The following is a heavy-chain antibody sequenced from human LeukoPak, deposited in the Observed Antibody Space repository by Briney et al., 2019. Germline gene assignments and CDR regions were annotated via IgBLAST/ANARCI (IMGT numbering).Heavy chain of an antibody. CDR2: ISGSGGST. J-gene: IGHJ3*02. Sequence: GGSLRLSCAASGFTFSSYAMSWVPQAPGKGLEWVYAISGSGGSTYYADSVKGRFTISRDNSKNTLYLQMNSLRAVDTAVYYCATLTFYDSGRDAFGIWVQGTIVTVSS. V-gene: IGHV3-23*01. CDR1: GFTFSSYA. D-gene: IGHD4-17*01. CDR3: ATLTFYDSGRDAFGI.